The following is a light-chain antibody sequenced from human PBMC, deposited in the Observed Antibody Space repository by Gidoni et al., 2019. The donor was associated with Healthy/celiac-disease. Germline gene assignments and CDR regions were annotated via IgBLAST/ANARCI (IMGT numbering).Light chain of an antibody. CDR2: AAS. Sequence: DSKMTQSPSSLSASVGDRVTITCRASQGISNYLAWYQQKPGKVPKLLIYAASTLQSGVPSRFSGSGSVTDFTLTISSLQPEDVATYYCQKYNSAPPWTFGQGTKVEIK. CDR1: QGISNY. J-gene: IGKJ1*01. CDR3: QKYNSAPPWT. V-gene: IGKV1-27*01.